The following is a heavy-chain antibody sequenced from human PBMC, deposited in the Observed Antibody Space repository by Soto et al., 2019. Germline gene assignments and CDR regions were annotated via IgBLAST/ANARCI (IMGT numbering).Heavy chain of an antibody. CDR1: GGTFSSYA. J-gene: IGHJ5*02. V-gene: IGHV1-69*06. CDR3: AVPKPIPVGPNWFDP. Sequence: SVKVSCKVSGGTFSSYAISWVRQAPGQGLEWMGGIIPIFGTANYAQKFQGRVTITADKSTSTAYMELSSLRSEDTAVYYCAVPKPIPVGPNWFDPWGQGTLVTVSS. CDR2: IIPIFGTA.